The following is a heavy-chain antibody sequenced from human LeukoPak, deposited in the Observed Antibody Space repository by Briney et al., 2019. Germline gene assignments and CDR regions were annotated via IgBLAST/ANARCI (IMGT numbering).Heavy chain of an antibody. CDR3: ARDPVGITMIVTQTGGAFDI. Sequence: SETLSLTCTVSGGSISSGGYYWSWIRQHPGKGLEWIGYTYYSGSTYYNPSLKSRATISVDTSKNQFSLKLSSVTAADTAVYYCARDPVGITMIVTQTGGAFDIWGQGTMVTVSS. D-gene: IGHD3-22*01. J-gene: IGHJ3*02. V-gene: IGHV4-31*03. CDR2: TYYSGST. CDR1: GGSISSGGYY.